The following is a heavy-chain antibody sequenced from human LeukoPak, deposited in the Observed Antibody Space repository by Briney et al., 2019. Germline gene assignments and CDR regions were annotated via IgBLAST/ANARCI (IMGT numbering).Heavy chain of an antibody. CDR2: ISYDGSNK. J-gene: IGHJ4*02. Sequence: GGSLRLSCAASGFTFSSYAMHWVRQAPGKGLEWVAVISYDGSNKYYADSVKGRFTISRDNSKNTLYLQMNSLRAEDTAVYYCAKENSGYSSSWPYFDYWGQGTLVTVSS. CDR3: AKENSGYSSSWPYFDY. CDR1: GFTFSSYA. V-gene: IGHV3-30-3*01. D-gene: IGHD6-13*01.